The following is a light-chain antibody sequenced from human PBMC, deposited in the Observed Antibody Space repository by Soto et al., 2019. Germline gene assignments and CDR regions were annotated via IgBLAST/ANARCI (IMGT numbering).Light chain of an antibody. J-gene: IGKJ1*01. V-gene: IGKV3-15*01. CDR1: RSVSSY. CDR2: GAS. Sequence: EIVLTQSPATLSLSPGESATLSCRASRSVSSYLAWYQHNPGQAXRXXIYGASSRATGIPARFSGSGSETELTLTISSLQSEDGEVYYCQQHKNWPWTFGQGTKVDIK. CDR3: QQHKNWPWT.